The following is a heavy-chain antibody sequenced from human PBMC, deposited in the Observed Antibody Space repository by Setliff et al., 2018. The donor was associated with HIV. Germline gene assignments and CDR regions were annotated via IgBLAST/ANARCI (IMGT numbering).Heavy chain of an antibody. CDR1: GGSFSGYY. D-gene: IGHD3-9*01. V-gene: IGHV4-34*12. CDR2: IIHSGGT. J-gene: IGHJ4*02. CDR3: ASGGYDILTGLGH. Sequence: SETLSLTCAVYGGSFSGYYWNWIRQPPGKGLEWIGEIIHSGGTNYNPSLKSRVAISVDTSKSQFSLKMTSVTAADTAVYYCASGGYDILTGLGHWGQGTQVTVSS.